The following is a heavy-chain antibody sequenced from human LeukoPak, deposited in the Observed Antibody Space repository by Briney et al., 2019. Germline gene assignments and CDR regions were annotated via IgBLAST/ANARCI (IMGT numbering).Heavy chain of an antibody. D-gene: IGHD5-24*01. V-gene: IGHV4-59*01. CDR3: ARVKMATGGPTFDY. Sequence: ASETLSLTCTVSGGSISNDYWSWIRQPPGKGLEWIGYIYYSGRINYNPSFKSRVTISVDTSKNQFPLKLSSVTAADTAVYYCARVKMATGGPTFDYWGQGILVTVSS. CDR2: IYYSGRI. CDR1: GGSISNDY. J-gene: IGHJ4*02.